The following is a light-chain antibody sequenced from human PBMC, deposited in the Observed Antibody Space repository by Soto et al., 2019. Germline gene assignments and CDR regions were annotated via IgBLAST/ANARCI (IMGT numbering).Light chain of an antibody. V-gene: IGLV3-21*02. J-gene: IGLJ1*01. CDR2: DDS. Sequence: SSVVTQTDSLSMAPGQTARITCGGHNLGSERVQWYQQKAGQVPVLVIYDDSDRPPGIPDRFAGSQSDNTATLLIRSVEVADEADYHCQVWDSGGDQYVVGPGTKVTVL. CDR1: NLGSER. CDR3: QVWDSGGDQYV.